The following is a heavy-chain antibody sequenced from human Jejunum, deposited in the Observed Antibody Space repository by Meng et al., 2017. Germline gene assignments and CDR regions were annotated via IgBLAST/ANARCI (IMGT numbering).Heavy chain of an antibody. D-gene: IGHD5-24*01. CDR1: GGSISSYF. J-gene: IGHJ4*02. CDR3: AKDDGYNQAYFDY. V-gene: IGHV4-59*01. CDR2: TYYSENT. Sequence: QVQLQESGPGLVKPSEHLSLPCTVSGGSISSYFWSWIRQPPGKGLEWIGYTYYSENTNYNPSLQSRVTISADTSKNQFSLKLSSVTAADTAVYYCAKDDGYNQAYFDYWGQGTLVTVSS.